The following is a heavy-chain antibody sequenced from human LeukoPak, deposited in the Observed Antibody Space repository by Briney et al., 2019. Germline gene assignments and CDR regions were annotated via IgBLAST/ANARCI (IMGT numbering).Heavy chain of an antibody. CDR1: GLTFSSCE. V-gene: IGHV3-48*03. CDR2: ISSSGSTI. D-gene: IGHD1-26*01. CDR3: ARQSPDSGRPFDY. J-gene: IGHJ4*02. Sequence: GGSLRLSCVASGLTFSSCEMVWVRQAPGKGLEWVSYISSSGSTIYYADSVKGRITIFRDNAKNSLYLQMNSLRAEDTAVYYCARQSPDSGRPFDYWGQGTLVTVSS.